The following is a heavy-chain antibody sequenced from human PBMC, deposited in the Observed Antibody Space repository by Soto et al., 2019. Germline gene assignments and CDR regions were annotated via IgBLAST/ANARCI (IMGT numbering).Heavy chain of an antibody. D-gene: IGHD6-13*01. CDR2: IYYSGRT. J-gene: IGHJ6*02. Sequence: SETLSLTCTVSGGSVSGGSFYWTWIRQPPGKALEWIGYIYYSGRTNYSPSLKSRVTMSVDTSKNQVSLKLTSVTAADAAVYYFARARVGQQLPHYYYGMGVWGQGTTVTVSS. CDR1: GGSVSGGSFY. V-gene: IGHV4-61*01. CDR3: ARARVGQQLPHYYYGMGV.